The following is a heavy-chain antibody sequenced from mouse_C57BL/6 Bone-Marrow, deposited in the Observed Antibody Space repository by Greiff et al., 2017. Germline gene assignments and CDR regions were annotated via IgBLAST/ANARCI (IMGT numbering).Heavy chain of an antibody. J-gene: IGHJ4*01. Sequence: VQLQQPGTELVKPGASVKLSCKASGYTFTSYWMHWVKQRPGQGLEWIGNINPSNGGTNYNAKFKSKATLTVDKSSSTAYMKLSSLTSQNSAVYYSARVPYDYDVDYYAMDYWGQGTSVTVSS. V-gene: IGHV1-53*01. CDR2: INPSNGGT. CDR3: ARVPYDYDVDYYAMDY. CDR1: GYTFTSYW. D-gene: IGHD2-4*01.